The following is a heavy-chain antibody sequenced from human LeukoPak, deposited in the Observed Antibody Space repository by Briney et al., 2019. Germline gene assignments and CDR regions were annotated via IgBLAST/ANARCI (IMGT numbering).Heavy chain of an antibody. CDR3: ARVGDYENSGSQPFDY. J-gene: IGHJ4*02. D-gene: IGHD3-22*01. Sequence: GGSLRLSCAASGFIFSSFGMHWLRQAPGKGLEWVAVMWHDGSYKYYVDSVKGRFTISRDNAKNTLYLQMNNLRVEDTAVYYCARVGDYENSGSQPFDYWGQGTLVTVSS. V-gene: IGHV3-33*01. CDR1: GFIFSSFG. CDR2: MWHDGSYK.